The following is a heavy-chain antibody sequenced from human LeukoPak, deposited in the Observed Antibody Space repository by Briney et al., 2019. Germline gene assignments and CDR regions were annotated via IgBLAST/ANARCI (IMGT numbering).Heavy chain of an antibody. CDR3: ARQEVTAHFDY. CDR1: GGSISSYY. D-gene: IGHD2-21*02. V-gene: IGHV4-59*08. Sequence: SETLSLTCTASGGSISSYYWSWIRQPPGKGLEWIGYIYYSGSTNYNPSLKSRVTISVDTSKNQFSLKLSSVTAADTAVYYCARQEVTAHFDYWGQGTLVTVSS. J-gene: IGHJ4*02. CDR2: IYYSGST.